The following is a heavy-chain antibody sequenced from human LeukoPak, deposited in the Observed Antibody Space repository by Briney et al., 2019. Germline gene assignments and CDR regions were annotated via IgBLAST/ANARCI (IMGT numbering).Heavy chain of an antibody. CDR1: GFTFSSYA. J-gene: IGHJ4*02. V-gene: IGHV3-23*01. CDR3: AKARYYDILTGYLYYFDY. D-gene: IGHD3-9*01. Sequence: TGGSLRLSCAASGFTFSSYAMSWVRQAPGKGLEWVSAISGSGGSTYYADSVKGRFTISRDNSKNTLYLQMSSLRAEDTAVYYCAKARYYDILTGYLYYFDYWGQGTLVTVSS. CDR2: ISGSGGST.